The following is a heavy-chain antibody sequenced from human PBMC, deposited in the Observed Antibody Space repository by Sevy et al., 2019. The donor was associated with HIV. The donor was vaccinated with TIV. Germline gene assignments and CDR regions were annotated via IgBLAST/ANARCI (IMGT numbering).Heavy chain of an antibody. D-gene: IGHD6-19*01. CDR2: IYYSGST. V-gene: IGHV4-39*01. CDR1: GGSISSSSYY. Sequence: SETLSLTCTVSGGSISSSSYYWGWIRQPPGKGLEWIGSIYYSGSTYYNPSLKSRVTISVDTSKTQFSLKLSSVTAADTAVYYCARPLKYKNGYSSYQGWFDPWGRGTLVTVSS. CDR3: ARPLKYKNGYSSYQGWFDP. J-gene: IGHJ5*02.